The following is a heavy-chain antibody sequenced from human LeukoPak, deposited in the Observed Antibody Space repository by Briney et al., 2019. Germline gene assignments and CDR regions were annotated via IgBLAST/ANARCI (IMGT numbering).Heavy chain of an antibody. J-gene: IGHJ4*02. CDR2: IHNRGTT. CDR1: GGLFSGDF. V-gene: IGHV4-34*01. Sequence: SETLSLTCAVAGGLFSGDFWSWVRQSSGKVLEWIGEIHNRGTTSYKPSLNSRVTTSEDTSKTHFYLNLSSATAAATAVYYCATTYYYNLGSFPFDFWGQGTLVTVSS. D-gene: IGHD3-10*01. CDR3: ATTYYYNLGSFPFDF.